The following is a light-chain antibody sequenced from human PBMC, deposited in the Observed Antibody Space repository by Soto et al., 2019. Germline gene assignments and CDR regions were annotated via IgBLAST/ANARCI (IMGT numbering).Light chain of an antibody. V-gene: IGKV1-39*01. CDR3: QQSYSTPIT. CDR1: QSISSY. J-gene: IGKJ5*01. CDR2: AAS. Sequence: DIQMTQSPSSLSASVGYRVTLTCRASQSISSYLNWYQQKPGKAPKLLIYAASSLESGVPSRFSGSGSGTEFTLTISSLQPEDFATYYCQQSYSTPITLGQGTRLEIK.